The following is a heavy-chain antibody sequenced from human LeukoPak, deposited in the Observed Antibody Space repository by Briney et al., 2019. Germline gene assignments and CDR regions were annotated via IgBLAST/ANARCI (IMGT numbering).Heavy chain of an antibody. J-gene: IGHJ3*02. V-gene: IGHV3-21*01. D-gene: IGHD3-9*01. Sequence: GGSLRLSCAASALTFSSYGMNWVRQAPGKGREGVSSISSSSSNIDYSDSVKGRFTTSRDNAKNSLYLQRISLRAEYTAVYYCAIDVSYYDILAGYSLGAFDIWGQGTMVTVSS. CDR1: ALTFSSYG. CDR2: ISSSSSNI. CDR3: AIDVSYYDILAGYSLGAFDI.